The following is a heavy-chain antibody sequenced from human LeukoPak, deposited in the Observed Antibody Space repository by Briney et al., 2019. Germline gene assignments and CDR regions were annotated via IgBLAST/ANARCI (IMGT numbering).Heavy chain of an antibody. CDR2: ISSSGRCI. J-gene: IGHJ4*02. CDR1: GFTFTRYW. CDR3: ASKLPGDSFYFDS. V-gene: IGHV3-23*01. Sequence: GGSLRLSCAASGFTFTRYWMSWVRQAPGKGLEWVSSISSSGRCIFKADSMRGRFTISRDNSGNTLYLDIYSLRVEDTAIYFCASKLPGDSFYFDSWGQGTLVTVSS.